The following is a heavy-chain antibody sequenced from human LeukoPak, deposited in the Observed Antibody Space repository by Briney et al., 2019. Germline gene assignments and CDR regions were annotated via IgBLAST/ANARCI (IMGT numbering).Heavy chain of an antibody. Sequence: SETLSLACTVSGGSISSGDYYWSWIRQPPGKGLEWIGYIYYSGSTNYNPSLKSRVTISVDTSKNQFSLKLSSVTAADTAVYYCARSKGAYYIAFDIWGQGTMVTVSS. CDR1: GGSISSGDYY. CDR3: ARSKGAYYIAFDI. V-gene: IGHV4-61*08. CDR2: IYYSGST. D-gene: IGHD2/OR15-2a*01. J-gene: IGHJ3*02.